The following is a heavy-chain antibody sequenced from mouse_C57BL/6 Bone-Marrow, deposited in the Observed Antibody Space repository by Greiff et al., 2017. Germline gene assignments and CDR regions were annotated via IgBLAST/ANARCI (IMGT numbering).Heavy chain of an antibody. CDR3: ARSGTGPHFDY. CDR1: GYTFTSYW. CDR2: IHPNSGST. Sequence: VKLQQPGAELVKPGASVKLSCKASGYTFTSYWMHWVKQRPGQGLEWIGMIHPNSGSTNYNEKFKSKATLTVDKSSSTAYMQLSSLTSEDSAVYYCARSGTGPHFDYWGQGTTLTVSS. J-gene: IGHJ2*01. V-gene: IGHV1-64*01. D-gene: IGHD4-1*01.